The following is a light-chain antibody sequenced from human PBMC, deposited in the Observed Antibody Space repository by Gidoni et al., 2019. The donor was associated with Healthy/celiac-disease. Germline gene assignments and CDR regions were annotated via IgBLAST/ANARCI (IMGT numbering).Light chain of an antibody. CDR3: MQALQTRYT. Sequence: DIVMTQSPLSLPVTPGEPASISCRSSQSLLHSNGYNYLDWYLQKQGQSPQLLIYLGSNRASGVPDRFSGSGSGTDFTLKISRVEAEDVGVYYCMQALQTRYTFGQGTKLEIK. J-gene: IGKJ2*01. CDR1: QSLLHSNGYNY. CDR2: LGS. V-gene: IGKV2-28*01.